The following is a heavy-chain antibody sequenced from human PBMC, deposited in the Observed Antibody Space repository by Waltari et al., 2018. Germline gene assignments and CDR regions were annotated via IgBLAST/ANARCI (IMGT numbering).Heavy chain of an antibody. CDR1: GFTVSSNY. CDR2: MYSGGST. Sequence: EVQLVESGGGLIQPGGSLRLSCAASGFTVSSNYMSWVRQAPGKGLEWVSVMYSGGSTYYACSVKCRFTISRDNSKNTLYLQMNSLRAEDTAVYYCARVVRGSFDYWGQGTLVTVSS. J-gene: IGHJ4*02. V-gene: IGHV3-53*01. CDR3: ARVVRGSFDY. D-gene: IGHD2-15*01.